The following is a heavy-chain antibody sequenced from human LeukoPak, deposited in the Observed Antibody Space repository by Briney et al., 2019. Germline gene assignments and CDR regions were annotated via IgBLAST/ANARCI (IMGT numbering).Heavy chain of an antibody. J-gene: IGHJ4*02. CDR3: ARVWWEYSSGWVY. Sequence: ASVKVSCKASGYTFTSYDINWGRQATGQGLEWMGWMNPNSGNTGYAQKFQGRVTMTRNPSISTAYMELSSLRSEDTAVYYCARVWWEYSSGWVYWGQGTLVTVSS. CDR1: GYTFTSYD. D-gene: IGHD6-19*01. CDR2: MNPNSGNT. V-gene: IGHV1-8*01.